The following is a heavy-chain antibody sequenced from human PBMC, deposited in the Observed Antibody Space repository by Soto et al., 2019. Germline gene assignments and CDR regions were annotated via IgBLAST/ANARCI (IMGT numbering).Heavy chain of an antibody. CDR2: IIPIFGTA. V-gene: IGHV1-69*13. CDR1: GGTFSSYA. J-gene: IGHJ6*02. Sequence: ASVKVSCKASGGTFSSYAISWVRQAPGQGLEWMGGIIPIFGTANYAQKFQGRVTITADESTSTAYMELSSLRSEDTAVYYCARVESAVAGRNYYYGMDVWGQGTTVTAP. CDR3: ARVESAVAGRNYYYGMDV. D-gene: IGHD6-19*01.